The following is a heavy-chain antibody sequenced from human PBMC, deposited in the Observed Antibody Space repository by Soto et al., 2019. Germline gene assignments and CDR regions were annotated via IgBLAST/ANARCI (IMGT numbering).Heavy chain of an antibody. D-gene: IGHD2-15*01. CDR1: GFTLSDYY. CDR2: ISNSGNTM. Sequence: QVQLVESGGGLVKPGGSLRLSCAASGFTLSDYYMSWIRQAPGKGLEWVSYISNSGNTMYYADSVRGRFTMSRDNAKKAVYLQMNSLRAEDTAVYYGARVRGRVAQRNWFDPWGQGTLVTVSS. J-gene: IGHJ5*02. V-gene: IGHV3-11*01. CDR3: ARVRGRVAQRNWFDP.